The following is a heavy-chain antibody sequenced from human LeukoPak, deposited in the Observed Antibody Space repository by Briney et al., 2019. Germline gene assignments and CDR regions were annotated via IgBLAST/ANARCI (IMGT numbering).Heavy chain of an antibody. D-gene: IGHD2-21*01. CDR2: IGSDGSSA. V-gene: IGHV3-74*01. CDR1: GFTFSSYF. Sequence: GGSLRLSCAASGFTFSSYFIHWVRQGPGKGRVWVSRIGSDGSSASSADSVKGRFTISRDNAKNTVFLQMYSLGAEDTAIYYCAKDIAWHLDPWGQGTLVTVSS. J-gene: IGHJ5*02. CDR3: AKDIAWHLDP.